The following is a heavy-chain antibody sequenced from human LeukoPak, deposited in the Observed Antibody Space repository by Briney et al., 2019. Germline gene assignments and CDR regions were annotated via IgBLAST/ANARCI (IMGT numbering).Heavy chain of an antibody. J-gene: IGHJ4*02. CDR2: IYYSGST. CDR3: ARKDYGDYSFGY. Sequence: SETLSLTCTVSGGSVSSGGCYWSWIRQPPGKGLEWIGYIYYSGSTNYNPSLKSRVTISVDTSKNQFSLKLTSVTAADRAVYYCARKDYGDYSFGYWGQGTLVTVSS. CDR1: GGSVSSGGCY. D-gene: IGHD4-17*01. V-gene: IGHV4-61*08.